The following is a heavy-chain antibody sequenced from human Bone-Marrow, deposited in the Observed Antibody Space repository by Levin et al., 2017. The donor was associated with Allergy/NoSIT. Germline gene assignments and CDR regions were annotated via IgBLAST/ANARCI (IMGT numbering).Heavy chain of an antibody. V-gene: IGHV3-30*03. J-gene: IGHJ4*02. CDR3: VRDLAGRDNIGV. CDR1: GFNFSSYG. Sequence: PGGSLRLSCAASGFNFSSYGMHWIRQAPGKGLEWVAFVSFDGETERYANSVRGRFTISRDNSKNTLYVQMDSLTAEDTAFYYCVRDLAGRDNIGVWGQGTLVTVSS. CDR2: VSFDGETE. D-gene: IGHD6-19*01.